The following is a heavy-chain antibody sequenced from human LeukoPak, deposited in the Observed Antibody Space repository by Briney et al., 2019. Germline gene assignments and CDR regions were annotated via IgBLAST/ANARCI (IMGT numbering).Heavy chain of an antibody. D-gene: IGHD3-22*01. CDR3: ARRRYYYDSSGYYPYYYFMDV. Sequence: SETLSLTCTVSGGSISSYYWSWIRQPPGKGLEWIGYIYYSGSTNYNPSLKSRVTISVDTSKNQFSLKLSSVTAADTAVYYCARRRYYYDSSGYYPYYYFMDVWGKGTTVTVSS. CDR2: IYYSGST. V-gene: IGHV4-59*01. CDR1: GGSISSYY. J-gene: IGHJ6*03.